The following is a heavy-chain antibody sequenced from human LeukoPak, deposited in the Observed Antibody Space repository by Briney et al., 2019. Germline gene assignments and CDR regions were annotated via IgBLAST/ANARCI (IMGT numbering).Heavy chain of an antibody. J-gene: IGHJ4*02. V-gene: IGHV3-23*01. D-gene: IGHD2-2*02. CDR3: LKGCASTGCYTSEC. CDR1: GFTFSSYA. CDR2: ISGSGDST. Sequence: TGGSLRLSCAASGFTFSSYAMNWVRQAPGRGREWVSTISGSGDSTYYADSVKGRFTISRDNSRNTVLLLMNSLRPEDTAIYYCLKGCASTGCYTSECWGQGTLVTVSS.